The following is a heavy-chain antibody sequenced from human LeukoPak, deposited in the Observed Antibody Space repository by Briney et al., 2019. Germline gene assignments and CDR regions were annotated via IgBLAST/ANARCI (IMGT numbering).Heavy chain of an antibody. CDR3: SPCGHAYDWFGP. Sequence: ASVKVSCKAFGATLNIGHAFIWARQAPGQGLQWMGRIIPFLGGVNYAQNFQGRVSFTADKSTATMYMEMKSLRLDDTAIYYCSPCGHAYDWFGPWGQGTLVTVSS. V-gene: IGHV1-69*04. D-gene: IGHD5-12*01. J-gene: IGHJ5*02. CDR2: IIPFLGGV. CDR1: GATLNIGHA.